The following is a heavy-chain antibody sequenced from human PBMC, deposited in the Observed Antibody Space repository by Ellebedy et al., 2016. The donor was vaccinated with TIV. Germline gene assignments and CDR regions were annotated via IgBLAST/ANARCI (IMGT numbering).Heavy chain of an antibody. Sequence: GGSLRLSCAASGFTFSSYWMYWVRQAPGKGLEWVAGIWFDGSTKYYADSVKGRYTISRDNSKNSLYLQMNSLRDEDTAVYYCARDRIAVADNWFDPWGQGTLVTVSS. V-gene: IGHV3-33*08. CDR2: IWFDGSTK. CDR3: ARDRIAVADNWFDP. D-gene: IGHD6-19*01. J-gene: IGHJ5*02. CDR1: GFTFSSYW.